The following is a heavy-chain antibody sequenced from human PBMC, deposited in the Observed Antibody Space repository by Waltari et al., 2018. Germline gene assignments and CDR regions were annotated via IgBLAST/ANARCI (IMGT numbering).Heavy chain of an antibody. V-gene: IGHV3-21*01. Sequence: EVQLVESGGGLVKPGGSLRLSCAASGFTFSSYSMNWVRQAPGKGLEWVSSISSSSSYICYADAVKGRFTISRDNAKNSLYLQMNSLGAEDTAVYYCAGYGGYVGWFDPWGQGTLVTVSS. CDR2: ISSSSSYI. J-gene: IGHJ5*02. D-gene: IGHD5-12*01. CDR3: AGYGGYVGWFDP. CDR1: GFTFSSYS.